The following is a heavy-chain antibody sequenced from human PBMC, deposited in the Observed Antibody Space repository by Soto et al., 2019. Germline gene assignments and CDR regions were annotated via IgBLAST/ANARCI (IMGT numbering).Heavy chain of an antibody. Sequence: GGSLRLSCAASGFTFSIHWMHWVRQVPGKGLVWVSRINGDGTSTGYADSVKGRFTISRDNAENTLYLLMNSLRAEDTALYYCEKAYMPDAFDIWGPGTMVTVSS. CDR1: GFTFSIHW. J-gene: IGHJ3*02. CDR3: EKAYMPDAFDI. D-gene: IGHD2-2*01. CDR2: INGDGTST. V-gene: IGHV3-74*01.